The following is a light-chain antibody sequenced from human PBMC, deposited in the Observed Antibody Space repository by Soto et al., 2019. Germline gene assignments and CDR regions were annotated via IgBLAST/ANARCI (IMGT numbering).Light chain of an antibody. CDR3: SSYTSTNSWV. J-gene: IGLJ3*02. CDR2: DVS. V-gene: IGLV2-14*01. CDR1: SSDVGGYNY. Sequence: QSVLTQSASVSGSPGQSITISCTGTSSDVGGYNYVSWYQQHPGKAPKLIIYDVSNRPSGVSTRLSGSKSGNTASLTISGLQAEDEADYSCSSYTSTNSWVFGGGTKVTVL.